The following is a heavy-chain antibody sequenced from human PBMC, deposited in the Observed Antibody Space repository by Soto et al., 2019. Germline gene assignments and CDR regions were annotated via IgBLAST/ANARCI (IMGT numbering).Heavy chain of an antibody. CDR1: GGTFSSYT. D-gene: IGHD3-10*01. CDR2: IIPILGIA. V-gene: IGHV1-69*08. J-gene: IGHJ4*02. CDR3: ARDLYYYGSGSYYKEGSDY. Sequence: QVQLVQSGAEVKKPGSSVKVSCKASGGTFSSYTISWVRQAPGQGLEWMGRIIPILGIANYAQKFQGRVTITTDKSTITAYMELSSLRSEDTAVYYCARDLYYYGSGSYYKEGSDYWGQGTLVTVSS.